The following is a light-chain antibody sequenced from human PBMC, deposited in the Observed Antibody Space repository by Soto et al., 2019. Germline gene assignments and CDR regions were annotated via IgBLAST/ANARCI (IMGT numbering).Light chain of an antibody. CDR3: QQYGSTL. Sequence: EIVLTQSPGTLSLSPGERATLSCRASQSVSSSYLAWYQQKPGQAPRLVIYGASSRATGIPDRFSGSGSGTDFTLIISRLEPEDFAVYYWQQYGSTLFGGGTKVDIK. J-gene: IGKJ4*01. CDR2: GAS. CDR1: QSVSSSY. V-gene: IGKV3-20*01.